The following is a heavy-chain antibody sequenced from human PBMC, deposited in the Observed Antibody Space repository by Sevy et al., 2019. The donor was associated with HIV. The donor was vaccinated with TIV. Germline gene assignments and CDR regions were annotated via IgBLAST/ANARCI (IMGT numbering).Heavy chain of an antibody. J-gene: IGHJ5*02. CDR2: IYYSGST. V-gene: IGHV4-39*01. CDR3: ARRPSYSSSWYSSLWFDP. CDR1: GGSISSSSYY. Sequence: SETLSLTCTVSGGSISSSSYYWGWIRQPPGKGLEWIGSIYYSGSTYYNPSLKSRVTISVDTSKNQFSLKLSSVTAADTAVYYCARRPSYSSSWYSSLWFDPWGQGTLVTVSS. D-gene: IGHD6-13*01.